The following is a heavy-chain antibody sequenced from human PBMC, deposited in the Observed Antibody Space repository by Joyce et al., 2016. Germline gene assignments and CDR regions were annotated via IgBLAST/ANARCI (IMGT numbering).Heavy chain of an antibody. CDR3: ARNRGWFTYDI. D-gene: IGHD2/OR15-2a*01. V-gene: IGHV3-7*04. CDR1: GFTSSADW. Sequence: EVQLVESGGGFVLPGGSLRLSCPASGFTSSADWMDWVRQTAGKGLEWVANINPEGSEKYYVDSVKGRFTISRDNAKNTLDLQMISLRVEDTAVYYCARNRGWFTYDIWGQGIKVTVSS. J-gene: IGHJ3*02. CDR2: INPEGSEK.